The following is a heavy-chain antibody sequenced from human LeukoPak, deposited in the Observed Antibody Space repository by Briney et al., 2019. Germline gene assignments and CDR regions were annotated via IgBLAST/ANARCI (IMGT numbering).Heavy chain of an antibody. V-gene: IGHV1-69*13. J-gene: IGHJ4*02. Sequence: GASVKVSCKASGGTFSIYAISWVRQAPGQGLEWMGGIIPIFGTANYAQKFQGRVTITADESTSTAYMELSSLRSEDTAVYYCANYDSSGYYQERYWGQGTLVTVSS. CDR1: GGTFSIYA. D-gene: IGHD3-22*01. CDR3: ANYDSSGYYQERY. CDR2: IIPIFGTA.